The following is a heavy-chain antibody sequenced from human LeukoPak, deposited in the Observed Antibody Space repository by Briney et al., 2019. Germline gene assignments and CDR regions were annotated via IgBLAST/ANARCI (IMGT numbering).Heavy chain of an antibody. CDR3: ARPSSSWYDNFDY. J-gene: IGHJ4*02. D-gene: IGHD6-13*01. Sequence: PGESLKISCKCSGYSFTNYWIGWVRQMPGKGLEWMGVIYPGDSDTRYSPSFQGQVTISADKSISTAYLQWSSLKASDTALYYCARPSSSWYDNFDYWGQGTLVTVSS. CDR1: GYSFTNYW. CDR2: IYPGDSDT. V-gene: IGHV5-51*01.